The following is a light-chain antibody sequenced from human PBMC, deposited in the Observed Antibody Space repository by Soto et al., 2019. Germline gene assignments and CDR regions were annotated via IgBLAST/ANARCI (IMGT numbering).Light chain of an antibody. CDR3: QRRSNWSTT. CDR2: DAS. V-gene: IGKV3-11*01. J-gene: IGKJ1*01. Sequence: LMLYQSPATLSLTPWERATLSCRASQSVSSYLAWYQQKPGQPPRLLIYDASTRATGIPARFSGSGSGTDFTLTISSLEPEDFAVYYCQRRSNWSTTFGQGTKVDIK. CDR1: QSVSSY.